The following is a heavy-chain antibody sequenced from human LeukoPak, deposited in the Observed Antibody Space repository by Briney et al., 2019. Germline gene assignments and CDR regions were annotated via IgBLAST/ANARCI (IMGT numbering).Heavy chain of an antibody. D-gene: IGHD3-22*01. CDR3: AKTRYYYDSSGYYYPPYFDY. CDR1: GFTFSSYA. Sequence: GGSLRLSCAASGFTFSSYAMSWVRQAPGKGLEWVSAISGSGGSTYYADSVKGRFTISRDNSKNTLYLQMNNLRAEDTAVYYCAKTRYYYDSSGYYYPPYFDYWGQGTLVTVSS. J-gene: IGHJ4*02. CDR2: ISGSGGST. V-gene: IGHV3-23*01.